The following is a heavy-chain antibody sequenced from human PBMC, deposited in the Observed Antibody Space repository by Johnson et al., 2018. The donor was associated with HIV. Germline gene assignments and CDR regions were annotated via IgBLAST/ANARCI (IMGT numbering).Heavy chain of an antibody. Sequence: VQLVESGGGVVQPGRSLRLSCAASGFTFSSYWMHWVRQAPGKGLVWVSRINSDGSSTSYADSVTGRFTISRDNAKNTLYLQMNSRRAEDTAVYYCASGGSRYSGSYLSDAFDIWGQGTMVTVSS. CDR3: ASGGSRYSGSYLSDAFDI. J-gene: IGHJ3*02. D-gene: IGHD1-26*01. CDR1: GFTFSSYW. CDR2: INSDGSST. V-gene: IGHV3-74*02.